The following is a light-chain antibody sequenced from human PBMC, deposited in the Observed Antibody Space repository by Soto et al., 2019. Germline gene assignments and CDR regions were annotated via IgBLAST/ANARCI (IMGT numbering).Light chain of an antibody. J-gene: IGLJ1*01. CDR2: DVS. CDR3: SSYTSRSSSTYV. Sequence: QSVLTQPASVSGSPGQSITISCTGTSSDVGGYNYVSWYQQHPGKVPKLMIYDVSNRPSGVSNRFSGSKSGNTASLTISGLQAEDEADYYCSSYTSRSSSTYVFGTGTKVTVL. V-gene: IGLV2-14*01. CDR1: SSDVGGYNY.